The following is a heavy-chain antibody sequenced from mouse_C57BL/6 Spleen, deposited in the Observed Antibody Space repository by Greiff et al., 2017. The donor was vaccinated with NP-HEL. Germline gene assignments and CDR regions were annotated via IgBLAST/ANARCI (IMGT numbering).Heavy chain of an antibody. V-gene: IGHV1-19*01. CDR3: ARNAPPHEYYFDY. CDR1: GYTFTDYY. J-gene: IGHJ2*01. CDR2: INPYNGGT. Sequence: EVKLVESGPVLVKPGASVKMSCKASGYTFTDYYMNWVKQSHGKSLEWIGVINPYNGGTSYNQKFKGKATLTVDKSSSTAYMELNSLTSEDSAVYYCARNAPPHEYYFDYWGQGTTLTVSS.